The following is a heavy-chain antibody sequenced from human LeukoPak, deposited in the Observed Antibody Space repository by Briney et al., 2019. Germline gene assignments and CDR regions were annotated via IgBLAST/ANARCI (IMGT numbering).Heavy chain of an antibody. CDR1: GFTFSNYN. CDR3: AKKRVAVAGTHYFDY. J-gene: IGHJ4*02. CDR2: ISGSGGST. V-gene: IGHV3-23*01. Sequence: GGSLRLSCAASGFTFSNYNMNWVRQAPGKGLEWVSGISGSGGSTYYADSVKGRFTISRDNSKNTLYLQMNSLRAEDTAVYYCAKKRVAVAGTHYFDYWGQGTLVTVSS. D-gene: IGHD6-19*01.